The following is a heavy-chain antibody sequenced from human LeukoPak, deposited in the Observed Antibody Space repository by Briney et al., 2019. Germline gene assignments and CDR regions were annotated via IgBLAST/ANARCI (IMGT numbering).Heavy chain of an antibody. CDR2: ISGSGGST. CDR3: ANLNMVRAVIRPFDY. J-gene: IGHJ4*02. CDR1: GFTFSSYA. Sequence: GGSLRLSCAASGFTFSSYAMSWVRQAPGKGLEWVSAISGSGGSTYYADSVKGRFTISRDNSKNTLYLQMNSLRAEDTAVYYCANLNMVRAVIRPFDYWGQGTLVTVSS. V-gene: IGHV3-23*01. D-gene: IGHD3-10*01.